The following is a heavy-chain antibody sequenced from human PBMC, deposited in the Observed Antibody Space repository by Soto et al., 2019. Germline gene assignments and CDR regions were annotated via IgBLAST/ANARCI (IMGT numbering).Heavy chain of an antibody. V-gene: IGHV3-11*01. CDR1: GFPFSDFY. CDR2: ISGRGGTI. CDR3: ARTTWELGVRFDY. Sequence: GGSLRLSCAASGFPFSDFYMTWIRRAPGRGLQCLSYISGRGGTIYYADSVKGRFTISRDNAKNSLDLQMGGLRGDDTGVYYCARTTWELGVRFDYWGQGALVTVSS. J-gene: IGHJ4*02. D-gene: IGHD1-26*01.